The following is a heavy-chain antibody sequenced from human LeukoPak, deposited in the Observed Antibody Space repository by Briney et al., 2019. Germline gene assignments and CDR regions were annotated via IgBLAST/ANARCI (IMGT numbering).Heavy chain of an antibody. D-gene: IGHD3-10*01. CDR3: AKSRGVWGPFDD. CDR2: ISGDGGST. Sequence: PGGSLRLSCAASGFTFDDYAMCWVRQAPGKGLEWVSIISGDGGSTHYADSLKGRLTISRDNSKNSLYLQMNSLRPEDTALYYCAKSRGVWGPFDDWGQGTLVTVSS. V-gene: IGHV3-43*02. CDR1: GFTFDDYA. J-gene: IGHJ4*02.